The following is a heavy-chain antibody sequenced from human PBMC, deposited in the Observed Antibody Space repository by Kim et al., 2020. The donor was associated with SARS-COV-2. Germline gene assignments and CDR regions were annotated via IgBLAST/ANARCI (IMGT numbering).Heavy chain of an antibody. CDR1: GFTFSNAW. Sequence: GGSLRLSCAASGFTFSNAWMSWVRQAPGKGLEWVGRIKSKTDGGTTVYAAPVKGRFTISRDDSKNTLYLQMNSLKTEDTAVHYCTTEYCSGGSCYSGWSYYYGMDVWGQGTTVTVSS. D-gene: IGHD2-15*01. V-gene: IGHV3-15*01. J-gene: IGHJ6*02. CDR2: IKSKTDGGTT. CDR3: TTEYCSGGSCYSGWSYYYGMDV.